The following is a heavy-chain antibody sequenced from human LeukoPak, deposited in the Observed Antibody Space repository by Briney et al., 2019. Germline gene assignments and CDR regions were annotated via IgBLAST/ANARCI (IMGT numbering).Heavy chain of an antibody. D-gene: IGHD5-18*01. CDR1: GGSISSYY. CDR3: AREAEPTSAMDKRDWYFDL. Sequence: PSETLSLTCTVSGGSISSYYWSWIRQPPGKGLEWIGYIYYSGSTNYNPSLKSRVTISVDTSKNQFSLKLSSVTAADTAVYYCAREAEPTSAMDKRDWYFDLWGRGTLVTVSS. J-gene: IGHJ2*01. V-gene: IGHV4-59*01. CDR2: IYYSGST.